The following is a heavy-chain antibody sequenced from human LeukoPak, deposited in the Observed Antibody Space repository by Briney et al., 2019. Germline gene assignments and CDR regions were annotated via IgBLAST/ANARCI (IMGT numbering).Heavy chain of an antibody. J-gene: IGHJ4*02. CDR2: IKQDGSEK. CDR3: ASTYGDRYYFDY. D-gene: IGHD4-17*01. Sequence: GGSLRLSCAASGFTFSSYWMSWVRQAPGKGLEWVANIKQDGSEKYYVDSVKGRFTISRVNAKNSLYLQMNSLRAEDTAVYYCASTYGDRYYFDYWGQGTLVTVSS. V-gene: IGHV3-7*01. CDR1: GFTFSSYW.